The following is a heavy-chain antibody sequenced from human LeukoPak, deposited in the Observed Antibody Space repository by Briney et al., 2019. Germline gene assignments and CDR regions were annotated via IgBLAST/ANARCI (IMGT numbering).Heavy chain of an antibody. CDR2: ISYDGSRK. Sequence: PGGSLRLSCAASGFTFSSYGMHWVRQAPGKGLEWLAVISYDGSRKSYADSVKGRFTISKDNSKNTLYLQMNSLRAEETAVYYRAKDLRGVAFSYVDYWGQGTLVTVSS. D-gene: IGHD3-10*01. J-gene: IGHJ4*02. CDR3: AKDLRGVAFSYVDY. CDR1: GFTFSSYG. V-gene: IGHV3-30*18.